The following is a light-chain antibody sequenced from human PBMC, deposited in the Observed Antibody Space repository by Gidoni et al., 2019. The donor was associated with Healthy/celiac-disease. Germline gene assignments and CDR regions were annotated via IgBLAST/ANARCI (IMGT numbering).Light chain of an antibody. Sequence: EIVLTQSLGTLSLSPGERATLSCRASQSVSSSYLAWYQQKPGQAPRLLIYGASSRATGIPDRFSGSCSVTDFTLTISRLEPEVFALYYCQHYGSSLLTFGGGTKVEIK. CDR1: QSVSSSY. V-gene: IGKV3-20*01. CDR2: GAS. J-gene: IGKJ4*01. CDR3: QHYGSSLLT.